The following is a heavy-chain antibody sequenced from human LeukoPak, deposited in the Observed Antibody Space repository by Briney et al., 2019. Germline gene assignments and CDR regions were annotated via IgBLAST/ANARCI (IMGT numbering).Heavy chain of an antibody. D-gene: IGHD3-16*01. J-gene: IGHJ4*02. Sequence: SETLSLTCTVSGGSISSSSYYWGWIRQPPGKGLEWIGSIYYSGSTYYNPSLKSRVTISVDTSKNQFSLKLSSVTAADTAVYYCARVMITFGGVTDYWGQGTLVNVSS. V-gene: IGHV4-39*07. CDR1: GGSISSSSYY. CDR2: IYYSGST. CDR3: ARVMITFGGVTDY.